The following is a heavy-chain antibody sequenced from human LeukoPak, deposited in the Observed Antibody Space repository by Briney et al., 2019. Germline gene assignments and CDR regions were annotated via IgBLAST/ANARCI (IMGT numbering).Heavy chain of an antibody. CDR1: GGTFSSYT. V-gene: IGHV1-69*02. CDR3: ARAVHYYYMDV. Sequence: SVKVSCKASGGTFSSYTISWVRQAPGQGLEWKGRIIPILGIANYAQKFQGRVTITADKSTSTAYMELSSLRSEDTAVYYCARAVHYYYMDVWGKGTTVTVSS. CDR2: IIPILGIA. D-gene: IGHD6-19*01. J-gene: IGHJ6*03.